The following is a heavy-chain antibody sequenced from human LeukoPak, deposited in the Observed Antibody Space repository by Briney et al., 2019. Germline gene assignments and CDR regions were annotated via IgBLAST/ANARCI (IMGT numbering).Heavy chain of an antibody. CDR3: ASLTPPLRLGELSLFDAFDI. Sequence: SETLSLTCTVSGGSISSGGYYWSWIRQPPGKGLEWIGYIYHSGSTYYNPSLKSRVTISVDRSKNQFSLKLSSVTAADTAVYYCASLTPPLRLGELSLFDAFDIWGQGTMVTVSS. D-gene: IGHD3-16*02. V-gene: IGHV4-30-2*01. CDR1: GGSISSGGYY. CDR2: IYHSGST. J-gene: IGHJ3*02.